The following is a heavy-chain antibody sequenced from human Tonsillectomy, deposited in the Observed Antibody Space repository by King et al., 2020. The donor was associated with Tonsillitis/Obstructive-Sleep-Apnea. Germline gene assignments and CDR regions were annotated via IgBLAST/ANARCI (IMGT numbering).Heavy chain of an antibody. J-gene: IGHJ6*03. CDR1: GGSFSGYY. D-gene: IGHD6-13*01. V-gene: IGHV4-34*01. CDR2: INHSGST. Sequence: VQLQQWGAGLLKPSETLSLTCAVYGGSFSGYYWSWIRQPPGKGLEWIGEINHSGSTNYNPSLKSRVTISVDTSMNQFSLKLSSVTAADTAVYYCARHPGYSSSWYADYYYYMDVWGKGTTVTVSS. CDR3: ARHPGYSSSWYADYYYYMDV.